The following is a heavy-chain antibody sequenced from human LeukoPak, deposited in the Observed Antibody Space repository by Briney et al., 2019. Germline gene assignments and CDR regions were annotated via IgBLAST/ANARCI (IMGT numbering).Heavy chain of an antibody. D-gene: IGHD3-10*01. J-gene: IGHJ4*02. CDR3: AIPQDLLLWFGELLF. CDR1: GFTFSSYA. Sequence: PGGSLRLSCAASGFTFSSYAMHWVRQAPGKGLEWVAVISCDGSNKYYADSVKGRFTISRDNSKNTLYLQMNSLRAEDTAVYYCAIPQDLLLWFGELLFWGQGTLVTVSS. CDR2: ISCDGSNK. V-gene: IGHV3-30-3*01.